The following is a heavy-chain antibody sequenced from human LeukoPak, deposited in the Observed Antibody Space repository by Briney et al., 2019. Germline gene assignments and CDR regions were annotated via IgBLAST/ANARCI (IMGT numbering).Heavy chain of an antibody. V-gene: IGHV4-39*07. CDR3: ARDGPRERGRYRGGGTFDI. CDR2: IYYSGST. J-gene: IGHJ3*02. CDR1: GGSITSNSYY. D-gene: IGHD3-16*01. Sequence: PSETLSLTCTVSGGSITSNSYYWGWIRQPSGKGLEWIGSIYYSGSTYYNPSLKSRVTISVDTSKNQFSLKLSSVTAADTAGYYWARDGPRERGRYRGGGTFDIWGQGTMVTVSS.